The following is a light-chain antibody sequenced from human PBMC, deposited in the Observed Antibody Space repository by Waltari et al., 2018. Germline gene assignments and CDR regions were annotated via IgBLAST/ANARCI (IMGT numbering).Light chain of an antibody. CDR2: GNS. J-gene: IGLJ2*01. CDR3: QSYDSSLGGSV. V-gene: IGLV1-40*01. CDR1: SSNIGAGYD. Sequence: QSVLTQPPSVSGAPGQRVTISCTGSSSNIGAGYDVTWYQQLPGKAPQLLIHGNSNRPSGVPDLISGSKSGTSASRAITGLQAEDEADYYCQSYDSSLGGSVFGGGTKLTVL.